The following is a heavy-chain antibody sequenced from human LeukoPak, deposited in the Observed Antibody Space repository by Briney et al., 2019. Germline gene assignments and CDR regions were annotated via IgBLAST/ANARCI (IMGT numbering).Heavy chain of an antibody. J-gene: IGHJ4*02. CDR2: FDPEDDER. V-gene: IGHV1-24*01. Sequence: ASVKVSCKVSGYILSELSMHWVRQAPGKGLEWMGGFDPEDDERIFAQKFQGRVTMTEDTSTDTAYMELSSLRSEDTAVYYCAAELMSGHFDHRGQGTLVTVSS. D-gene: IGHD3-3*01. CDR1: GYILSELS. CDR3: AAELMSGHFDH.